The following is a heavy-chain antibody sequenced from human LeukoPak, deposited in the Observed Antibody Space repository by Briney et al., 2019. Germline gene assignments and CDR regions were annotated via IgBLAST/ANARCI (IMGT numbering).Heavy chain of an antibody. CDR1: GGTFSSYT. CDR2: IIPILGIA. CDR3: ASPRGVDSVEYFQH. V-gene: IGHV1-69*02. Sequence: SVKVSCKASGGTFSSYTISWVRQAPGQGLEWMGRIIPILGIANYAQKFQGRVTITADKSTSTAYMELSSLRSEDTAVYYCASPRGVDSVEYFQHWGQGTPVTVSS. J-gene: IGHJ1*01. D-gene: IGHD2-15*01.